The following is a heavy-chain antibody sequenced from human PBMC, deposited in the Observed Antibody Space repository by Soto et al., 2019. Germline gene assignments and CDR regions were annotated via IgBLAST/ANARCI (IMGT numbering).Heavy chain of an antibody. CDR3: ARTDCTNGVCPLYYFDY. Sequence: ASVKVSCKASGYTFTSYGISWVRQAPGQGLEWMGWISAYNGNTNYAQKLQGRVTMTTDTSTSTAYMELRSLRSDDTAVYYCARTDCTNGVCPLYYFDYWGQGTLVTVSS. V-gene: IGHV1-18*01. J-gene: IGHJ4*02. CDR2: ISAYNGNT. D-gene: IGHD2-8*01. CDR1: GYTFTSYG.